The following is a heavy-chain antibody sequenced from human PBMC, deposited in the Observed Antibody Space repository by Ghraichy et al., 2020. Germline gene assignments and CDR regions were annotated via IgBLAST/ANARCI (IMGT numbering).Heavy chain of an antibody. V-gene: IGHV3-7*03. CDR1: GFTFSSYW. D-gene: IGHD5-18*01. J-gene: IGHJ4*02. CDR3: ARDQRIQVFDY. Sequence: GGSLRLSSAASGFTFSSYWMSWVRQAPGKGLEWVANIKQDGSEKYYVDSVKGRFTISRDNAKNSLYLQMNSLRAEDTAVYYCARDQRIQVFDYWGQGTLVTVSS. CDR2: IKQDGSEK.